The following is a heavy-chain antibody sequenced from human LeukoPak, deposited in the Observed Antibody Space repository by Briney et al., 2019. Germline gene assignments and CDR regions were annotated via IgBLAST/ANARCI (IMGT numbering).Heavy chain of an antibody. CDR3: ARSRQASGLFNS. V-gene: IGHV4-30-2*01. J-gene: IGHJ5*01. Sequence: SQTLSLTCTVSGYAITSGGFSWNWIRQPPGKGLEWIGCIYDRGPAYYNPPLKSRFTISVDRPKNQCFLNVTSLTAADTAVYYCARSRQASGLFNSWGQGTLVVVSS. CDR2: IYDRGPA. CDR1: GYAITSGGFS. D-gene: IGHD3-10*01.